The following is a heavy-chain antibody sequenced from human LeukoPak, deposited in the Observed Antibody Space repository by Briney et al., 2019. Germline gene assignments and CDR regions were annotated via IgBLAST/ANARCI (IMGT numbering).Heavy chain of an antibody. J-gene: IGHJ4*02. Sequence: PSETLSLTCAVYGGSFSGYYWSWIRQPPGKGLEWIGEINHSGSTNYNPSLKSRVTISVDTSKNQFSLKLSSVTAADTAVYYCARDQGTLFASNYFDYWGQGTLVTVSS. D-gene: IGHD2-21*01. V-gene: IGHV4-34*01. CDR1: GGSFSGYY. CDR3: ARDQGTLFASNYFDY. CDR2: INHSGST.